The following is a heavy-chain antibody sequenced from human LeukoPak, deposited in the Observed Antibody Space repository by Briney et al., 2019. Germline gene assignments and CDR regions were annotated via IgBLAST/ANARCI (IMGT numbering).Heavy chain of an antibody. CDR3: AREGREMTGFDY. D-gene: IGHD1-14*01. CDR2: IKQAGNEK. J-gene: IGHJ4*02. CDR1: AFTFSDFW. V-gene: IGHV3-7*01. Sequence: GGSLRLSCEASAFTFSDFWISWVRQTPGKGLEWVANIKQAGNEKHYVDCVKGRCSISRDNAKNSLYLQMNSLRVEDTAVYYCAREGREMTGFDYWGQGTLVTVSP.